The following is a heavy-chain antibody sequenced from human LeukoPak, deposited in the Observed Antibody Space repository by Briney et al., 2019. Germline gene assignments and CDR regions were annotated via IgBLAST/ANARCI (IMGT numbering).Heavy chain of an antibody. V-gene: IGHV4-31*03. CDR1: GGSISSGGYY. J-gene: IGHJ4*02. CDR3: ARAVGGGIRPDY. D-gene: IGHD2-15*01. CDR2: IYYSGST. Sequence: SETLSLTCTVSGGSISSGGYYWSWIRQHPGKGLEWIGYIYYSGSTYYNPSLKSRVTISVDTSKNQFSLKLSSVTAADTAVYYCARAVGGGIRPDYWGQGTLVTVSS.